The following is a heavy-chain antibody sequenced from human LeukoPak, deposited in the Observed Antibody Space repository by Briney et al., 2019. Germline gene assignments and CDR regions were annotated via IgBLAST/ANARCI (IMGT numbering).Heavy chain of an antibody. J-gene: IGHJ4*02. V-gene: IGHV1-2*02. D-gene: IGHD2-2*01. CDR1: GYTFTGYY. Sequence: GASVKVSCKASGYTFTGYYMHWVRQAPGQGLEWMGWINPNSGGTNYAQKFQGRVTMTRDTSISTAYMELSRLRSDDTAVYYCARDSRGLGYCSSTSWYYFDYWGQGTLVTVSS. CDR3: ARDSRGLGYCSSTSWYYFDY. CDR2: INPNSGGT.